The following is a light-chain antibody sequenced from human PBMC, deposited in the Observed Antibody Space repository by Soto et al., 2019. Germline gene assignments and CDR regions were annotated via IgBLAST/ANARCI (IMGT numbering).Light chain of an antibody. CDR1: SSNIGKSY. Sequence: QSVLTQPPSVSAAPGQKVTISCSGSSSNIGKSYVSWYQQLPGTAPKLLIYDNNKRPSGIPDRFSGSKSGTSATLGTTGLQTGDEADYYCGTWDSSLTAVVFGGGTKVTVL. CDR3: GTWDSSLTAVV. V-gene: IGLV1-51*01. CDR2: DNN. J-gene: IGLJ2*01.